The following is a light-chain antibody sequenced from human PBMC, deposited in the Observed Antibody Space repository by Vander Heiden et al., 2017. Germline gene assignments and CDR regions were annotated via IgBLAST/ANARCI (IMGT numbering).Light chain of an antibody. CDR3: QQQNNWPIT. CDR2: DAS. J-gene: IGKJ5*01. Sequence: EIVLTQSPATLSLSPGERATLSCRASQSVSSSLAWYQQRPGQAPRLLIYDASNKAAGIPARFSGSGSGTDFTLTISSLEPEDFAIYYCQQQNNWPITFGQGTRLEIK. CDR1: QSVSSS. V-gene: IGKV3-11*01.